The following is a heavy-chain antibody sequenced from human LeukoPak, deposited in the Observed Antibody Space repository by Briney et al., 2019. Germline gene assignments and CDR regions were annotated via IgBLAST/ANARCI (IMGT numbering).Heavy chain of an antibody. J-gene: IGHJ4*02. CDR1: GGSISSSSYY. CDR2: IYYSGST. Sequence: PSETLSLTCTVSGGSISSSSYYWGWIRQPPGKGLEWIGSIYYSGSTYCNPSLKSRVTISVDTSKNQFSLKLSSVTAADTAVYYCARSGLGPYYFDYWGQGTLVTVSS. CDR3: ARSGLGPYYFDY. V-gene: IGHV4-39*01. D-gene: IGHD3/OR15-3a*01.